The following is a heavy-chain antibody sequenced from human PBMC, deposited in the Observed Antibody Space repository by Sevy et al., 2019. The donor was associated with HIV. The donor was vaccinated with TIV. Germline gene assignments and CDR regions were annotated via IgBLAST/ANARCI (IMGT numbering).Heavy chain of an antibody. CDR1: RLTFSSSS. D-gene: IGHD3-3*01. CDR3: ARGFMGADYYYGMDV. Sequence: GGSLRLSCAASRLTFSSSSVNWVRQASGKGLEWVSYISSSSTTIYYADSVKGRFTISRDNAKNSLYLQMNSLRDEDTAVYYCARGFMGADYYYGMDVWGQGTTVTVSS. J-gene: IGHJ6*02. V-gene: IGHV3-48*02. CDR2: ISSSSTTI.